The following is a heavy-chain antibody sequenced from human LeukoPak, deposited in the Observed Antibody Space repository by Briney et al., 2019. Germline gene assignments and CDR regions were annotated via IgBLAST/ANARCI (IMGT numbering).Heavy chain of an antibody. CDR3: AKDLDYATNGYYFDY. J-gene: IGHJ4*02. Sequence: GGSLRLSCTASGFTFSSYAMNWVRQAPGKGLEWVSGIGAGGTFTYYADSVKGRFTIFRDNSRNTLYLQMNSLRADDTAVYYCAKDLDYATNGYYFDYWGQGTLVTVSS. CDR1: GFTFSSYA. CDR2: IGAGGTFT. V-gene: IGHV3-23*01. D-gene: IGHD4-17*01.